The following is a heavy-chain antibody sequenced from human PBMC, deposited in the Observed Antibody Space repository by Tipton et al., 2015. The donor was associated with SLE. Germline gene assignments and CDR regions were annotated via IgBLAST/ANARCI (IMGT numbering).Heavy chain of an antibody. CDR3: AIGGDYGDFCRY. Sequence: TLSLTCAVYGGSFSGYYWSWIRQPPGKGLEWIGEINHSGRTNYNPSLKSRVTISVDTSKNQFSLKLSSVTAADTAVYYCAIGGDYGDFCRYWGQGTLVTVSS. D-gene: IGHD3-3*01. V-gene: IGHV4-34*01. CDR2: INHSGRT. J-gene: IGHJ4*02. CDR1: GGSFSGYY.